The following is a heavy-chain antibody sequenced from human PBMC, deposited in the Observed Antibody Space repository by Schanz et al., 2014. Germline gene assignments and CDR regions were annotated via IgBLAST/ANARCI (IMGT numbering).Heavy chain of an antibody. Sequence: QVQLVESGGGLVKPGGSLRLSCAASGFTFSKYGVHWVRQAPGKGLEWVAVIWYNGSNKYYADSVRGRFTISRDNSKNTLYLQMNNLRAEDTAVYYCAKYGGGYSYGFVEYWGQGILVTVSS. CDR1: GFTFSKYG. CDR3: AKYGGGYSYGFVEY. J-gene: IGHJ4*02. CDR2: IWYNGSNK. V-gene: IGHV3-33*06. D-gene: IGHD5-18*01.